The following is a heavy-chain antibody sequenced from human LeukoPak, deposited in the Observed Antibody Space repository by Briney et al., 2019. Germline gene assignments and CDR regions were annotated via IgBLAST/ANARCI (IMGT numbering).Heavy chain of an antibody. CDR3: ARAHGLRFLEWISGF. D-gene: IGHD3-3*01. V-gene: IGHV1-46*01. J-gene: IGHJ4*02. CDR1: GYTFTSYY. CDR2: INPSGGST. Sequence: GASVKVSCKASGYTFTSYYMHWVRQAPGQGLEWMGIINPSGGSTSYAQKFQGRVTMTRDTSTSTVYMELSSLRSDDTAVYYCARAHGLRFLEWISGFWGQETLVTVSS.